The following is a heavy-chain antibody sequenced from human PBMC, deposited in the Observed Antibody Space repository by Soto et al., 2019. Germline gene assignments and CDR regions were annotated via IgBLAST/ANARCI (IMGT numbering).Heavy chain of an antibody. Sequence: QVQLVESGGGVVQPGRSLRLSCAASGFTFSSYGMHWVRQAPGKGLGWVAVISYDGSNKYYADSVKDRFTISRDNSKNTLYLQMNSLRAEDTAVYYCAKDGSSDYYYGMDVWGQGTTVTVSS. J-gene: IGHJ6*02. CDR2: ISYDGSNK. CDR1: GFTFSSYG. D-gene: IGHD6-6*01. V-gene: IGHV3-30*18. CDR3: AKDGSSDYYYGMDV.